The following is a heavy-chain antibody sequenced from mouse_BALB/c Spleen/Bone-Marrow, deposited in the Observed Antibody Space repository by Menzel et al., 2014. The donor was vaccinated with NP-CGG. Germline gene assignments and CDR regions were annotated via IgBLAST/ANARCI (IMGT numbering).Heavy chain of an antibody. J-gene: IGHJ1*03. CDR1: GFNIXDTY. D-gene: IGHD1-1*01. V-gene: IGHV14-3*02. CDR3: ARGGSSYGWYFDV. Sequence: VQLKESGAELVKPGASVKLSCTASGFNIXDTYMHWVKQRPEQGLEWIGRIDPANGNTKYDPKFQGKATITADTSSNTAYLQLSSLTSEDTAVYYCARGGSSYGWYFDVWGTGTTVTVSS. CDR2: IDPANGNT.